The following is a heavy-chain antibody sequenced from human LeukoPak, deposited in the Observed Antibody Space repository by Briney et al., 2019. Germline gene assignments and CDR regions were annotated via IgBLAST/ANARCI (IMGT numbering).Heavy chain of an antibody. V-gene: IGHV4-59*01. Sequence: PSETLSLTCTVSGGSISSYYWSWIRQPPGKGLEWIGYIYYSGSTNYNPSLKSRVTISVDTSKNQFSLKLSSVTAADTAVYYCARDHEDSSGYHSYYYMDVWGKGTTVTISS. CDR3: ARDHEDSSGYHSYYYMDV. CDR2: IYYSGST. D-gene: IGHD3-22*01. CDR1: GGSISSYY. J-gene: IGHJ6*03.